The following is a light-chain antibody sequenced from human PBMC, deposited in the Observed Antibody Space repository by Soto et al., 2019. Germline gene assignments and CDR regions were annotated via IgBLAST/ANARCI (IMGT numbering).Light chain of an antibody. CDR1: QSFTSSY. CDR3: HQYGTSPRT. Sequence: EIVLTQSPGTLSLSPGERATLSCRASQSFTSSYLAWYQHKPGQAPRLLIYGTSSRAAGIPGRFSGSGSGTDFTLTISRLEPEDFAVYYCHQYGTSPRTFGQGTKVEIK. V-gene: IGKV3-20*01. J-gene: IGKJ1*01. CDR2: GTS.